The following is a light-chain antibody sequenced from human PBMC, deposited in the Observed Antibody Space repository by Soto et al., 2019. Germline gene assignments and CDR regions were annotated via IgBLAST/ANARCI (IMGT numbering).Light chain of an antibody. V-gene: IGKV3-15*01. CDR3: QQQNNWPPWT. J-gene: IGKJ1*01. CDR2: GAS. Sequence: EIVMTQSPATLSVSPGERATLSCRASQSVSSNLAWYQQKPGQAPRLLMYGASTRATGIPDRFSGSGSGTEFTLTISSLLSEDFAVYYCQQQNNWPPWTFGQGTKVEIK. CDR1: QSVSSN.